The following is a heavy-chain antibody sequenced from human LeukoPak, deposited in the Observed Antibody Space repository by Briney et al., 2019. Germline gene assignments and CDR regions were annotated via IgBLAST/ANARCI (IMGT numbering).Heavy chain of an antibody. CDR2: ISDSCSSI. CDR1: GFTFSDYY. Sequence: GGSLRLSCAASGFTFSDYYMSWIRQAPGKGLEWVSHISDSCSSIYYADSVKGRFTISRDNAKNSLYPQMNSLRAEDTAVYYCAKTAASMDVWGKGITVTVSS. D-gene: IGHD2-15*01. J-gene: IGHJ6*03. V-gene: IGHV3-11*04. CDR3: AKTAASMDV.